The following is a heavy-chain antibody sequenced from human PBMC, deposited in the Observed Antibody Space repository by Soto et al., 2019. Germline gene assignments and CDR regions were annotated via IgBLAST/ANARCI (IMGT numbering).Heavy chain of an antibody. CDR3: ARVSHYGMDV. Sequence: SAKATCKASGYAFTGYYRRWVRQAPGQGLEWMGWINPNSGGANYAQKFQGWVTMTRDTSISTAYMELSRLRSDDTAVYYCARVSHYGMDVWGQGTTVTVSS. V-gene: IGHV1-2*04. CDR1: GYAFTGYY. J-gene: IGHJ6*02. CDR2: INPNSGGA.